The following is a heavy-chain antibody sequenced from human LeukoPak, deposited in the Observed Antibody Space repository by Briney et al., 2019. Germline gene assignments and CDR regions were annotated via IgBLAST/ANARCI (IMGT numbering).Heavy chain of an antibody. J-gene: IGHJ5*02. CDR2: IYSGGNT. D-gene: IGHD1-26*01. CDR1: GLTVSSNY. Sequence: PGGSLRLSCVVSGLTVSSNYMSWVRQAPGKGLEWVSIIYSGGNTYYADSVRGRFTISRDNSKNTVYLQMNSLRAEDTAIYYCARANSATIPGVDPWGQGTLVTVSS. V-gene: IGHV3-53*01. CDR3: ARANSATIPGVDP.